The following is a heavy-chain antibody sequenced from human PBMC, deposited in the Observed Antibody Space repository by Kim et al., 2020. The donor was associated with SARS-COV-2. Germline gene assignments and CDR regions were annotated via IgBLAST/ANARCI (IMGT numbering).Heavy chain of an antibody. Sequence: GGSLRLSCAASGFTFSSYSMNWVRQAPGKGLEWVSYISSSSSTIYYADSVKGRFTISRDNAKNSLYLQMNSLRDEDTAVYYCARDSSYYYDSSGYLWPGLYYYGMDVWGQGTTVTVSS. CDR1: GFTFSSYS. D-gene: IGHD3-22*01. CDR2: ISSSSSTI. CDR3: ARDSSYYYDSSGYLWPGLYYYGMDV. J-gene: IGHJ6*02. V-gene: IGHV3-48*02.